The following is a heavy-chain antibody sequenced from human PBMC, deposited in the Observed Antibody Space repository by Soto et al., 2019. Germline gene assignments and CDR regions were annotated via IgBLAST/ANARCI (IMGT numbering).Heavy chain of an antibody. CDR1: GFNLGDYW. CDR2: IRQGGSEK. J-gene: IGHJ4*02. V-gene: IGHV3-7*01. Sequence: GGFLRLSCAVSGFNLGDYWMGWVRQAPGKGLEWVANIRQGGSEKYYVDSVKGRFTISRDNAKNTLYLQMNSLRAEDTAVYYCARVPIAAVGPRRFDYWGQGTLVTVS. CDR3: ARVPIAAVGPRRFDY. D-gene: IGHD6-13*01.